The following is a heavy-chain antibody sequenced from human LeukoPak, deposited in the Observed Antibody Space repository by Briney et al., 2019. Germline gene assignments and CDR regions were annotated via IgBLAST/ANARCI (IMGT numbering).Heavy chain of an antibody. V-gene: IGHV1-46*01. Sequence: ASVKVSCKASGYTFTSYYMHWVRQAPGQGLEWMGIINPSGGSTSYAQKFQGRVTMTRDTSTSTVYMELSSLRSEDTAVYYCARPAFDILRLLQPTSAFDIWGQGTMVTVSS. CDR1: GYTFTSYY. D-gene: IGHD2-21*02. CDR2: INPSGGST. CDR3: ARPAFDILRLLQPTSAFDI. J-gene: IGHJ3*02.